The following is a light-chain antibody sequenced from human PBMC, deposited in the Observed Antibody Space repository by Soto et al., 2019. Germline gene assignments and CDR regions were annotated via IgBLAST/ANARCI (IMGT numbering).Light chain of an antibody. J-gene: IGKJ1*01. Sequence: EIVLTQSPGTLSLSPGERATLSCRASQSVSSSYLAWYQQKPGQAPRLLIYGASSRATGIPDRFSGSGSGTDFTLTISSLQPEDFATYYCLQDYNYPLTFGQGTKVEIK. V-gene: IGKV3-20*01. CDR3: LQDYNYPLT. CDR2: GAS. CDR1: QSVSSSY.